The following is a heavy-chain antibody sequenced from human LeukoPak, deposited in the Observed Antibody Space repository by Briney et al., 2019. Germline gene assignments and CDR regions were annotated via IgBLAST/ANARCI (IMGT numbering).Heavy chain of an antibody. CDR3: AKEDRSGWWFED. CDR2: ISYDGSNK. Sequence: HPGRSLRLSCAASGFTFSSYAMHWVRQAPGKGLEWVAVISYDGSNKYYADSVKGRFTISRDNSKNTLYLQMNSLRAEDTAVYYCAKEDRSGWWFEDWGQGTLVTVSS. J-gene: IGHJ4*02. D-gene: IGHD6-19*01. CDR1: GFTFSSYA. V-gene: IGHV3-30-3*01.